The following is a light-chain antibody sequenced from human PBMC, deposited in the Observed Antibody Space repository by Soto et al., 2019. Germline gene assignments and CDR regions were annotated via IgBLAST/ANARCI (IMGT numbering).Light chain of an antibody. Sequence: EVVLTQSPGTLSLSPGERASLSCRASQDISSRDLAWYQPRPGQAPRLLIYRSSARATGIPERFSASGSGTDFTLTISRLEPEDFAVYFCQKYDTSPYTFGQGTKLEIK. J-gene: IGKJ2*01. CDR1: QDISSRD. CDR3: QKYDTSPYT. V-gene: IGKV3-20*01. CDR2: RSS.